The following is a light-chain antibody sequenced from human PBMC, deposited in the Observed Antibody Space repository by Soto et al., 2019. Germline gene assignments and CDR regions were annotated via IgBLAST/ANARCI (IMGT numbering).Light chain of an antibody. CDR2: AAS. Sequence: DIQMTQSPSSLSASVGDRVTITCRASQSISSYLNWYQQKPGKAPKLLIYAASSLQSGVPSRFSGSGSGTDFTLTISSLQPEDFATYYCQQSYSTPRDLPFGGGTKVEIK. CDR1: QSISSY. V-gene: IGKV1-39*01. CDR3: QQSYSTPRDLP. J-gene: IGKJ4*01.